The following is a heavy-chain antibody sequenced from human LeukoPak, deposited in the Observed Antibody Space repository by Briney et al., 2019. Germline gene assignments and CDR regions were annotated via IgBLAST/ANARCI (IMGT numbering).Heavy chain of an antibody. J-gene: IGHJ5*02. CDR1: GFTFSSYW. CDR3: AVARGWEFSS. D-gene: IGHD1-26*01. V-gene: IGHV3-7*01. Sequence: GGSLRLSCAASGFTFSSYWMGWVRQAPGMGLEWVATIKQDGSKKYYLDSVKGRFTISRDNAKNSLFLQMNSLRAEDTAVYYCAVARGWEFSSWGQGTLVTVSS. CDR2: IKQDGSKK.